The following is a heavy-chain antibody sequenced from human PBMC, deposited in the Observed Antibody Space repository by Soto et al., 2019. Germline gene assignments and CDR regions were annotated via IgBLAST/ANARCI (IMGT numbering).Heavy chain of an antibody. CDR3: AKDLRYCSGGSCPPSAGAFDI. D-gene: IGHD2-15*01. CDR2: ISGSGGST. V-gene: IGHV3-23*01. Sequence: GGSLRLSCAASGFTFSSYAMSWVRQAPGKGLEWVSAISGSGGSTYYADSVKGRFTISRDNSKNTLYLQMNSLRAEDTAVYYCAKDLRYCSGGSCPPSAGAFDIWGQGTMVTVSS. J-gene: IGHJ3*02. CDR1: GFTFSSYA.